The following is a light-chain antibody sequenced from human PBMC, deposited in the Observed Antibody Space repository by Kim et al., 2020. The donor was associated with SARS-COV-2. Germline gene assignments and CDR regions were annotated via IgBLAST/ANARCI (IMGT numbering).Light chain of an antibody. CDR2: RDS. CDR3: QVWDSSTGV. Sequence: VDLGQTARITCGGDNIGSKNVHWYQQKPGQAPVLVIYRDSNRPSGIPEAFSGSNSGSTATLTITRAQAGDEADYYCQVWDSSTGVFGTGTKVTVL. V-gene: IGLV3-9*01. CDR1: NIGSKN. J-gene: IGLJ1*01.